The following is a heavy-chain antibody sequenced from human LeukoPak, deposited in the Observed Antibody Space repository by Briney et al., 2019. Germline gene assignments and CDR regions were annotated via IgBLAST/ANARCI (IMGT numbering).Heavy chain of an antibody. Sequence: PGGSLRLSCAASGFTVSSNYMSWVRQAPGKGLEWVSVIYSGGSTYYADSVKGRFTISRDNSKNTLYLQMNSLRAEDTAVYYCARDGYYDFWSDLDYWGQGTLVTVSS. CDR1: GFTVSSNY. D-gene: IGHD3-3*01. J-gene: IGHJ4*02. CDR3: ARDGYYDFWSDLDY. CDR2: IYSGGST. V-gene: IGHV3-66*01.